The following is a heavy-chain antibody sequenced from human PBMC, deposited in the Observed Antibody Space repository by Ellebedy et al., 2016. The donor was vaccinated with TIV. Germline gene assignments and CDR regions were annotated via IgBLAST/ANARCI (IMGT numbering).Heavy chain of an antibody. CDR3: ARNPHDFFGIDY. Sequence: MPSETLSLTCAISGDSVSGYSATWNWIRQSPSRGLEWLGRTYYRSKWYTDYAVSVRSRLTINPDTSKNQFSLQLKSVTPEDTAVYYCARNPHDFFGIDYWGQGTLVTVSS. J-gene: IGHJ4*02. D-gene: IGHD3-10*01. CDR2: TYYRSKWYT. CDR1: GDSVSGYSAT. V-gene: IGHV6-1*01.